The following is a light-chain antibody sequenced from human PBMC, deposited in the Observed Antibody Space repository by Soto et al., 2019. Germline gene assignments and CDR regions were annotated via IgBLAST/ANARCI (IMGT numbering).Light chain of an antibody. CDR1: SSDVGGYNY. Sequence: QSVLTQPASVSGSPGQSITISCTGPSSDVGGYNYVSWYQQHPVKAPKLMIYDVTNRPSGVSDRFSGSKSGNTASLTISGLQAEDEADYYCSSYTSSSTPYVFGTGTQLTVL. CDR2: DVT. CDR3: SSYTSSSTPYV. V-gene: IGLV2-14*01. J-gene: IGLJ1*01.